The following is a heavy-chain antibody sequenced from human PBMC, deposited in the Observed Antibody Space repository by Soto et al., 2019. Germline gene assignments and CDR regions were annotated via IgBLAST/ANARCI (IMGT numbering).Heavy chain of an antibody. J-gene: IGHJ4*02. Sequence: PSETLSLTCTVSGGSIRDYYWGWIRQSPGKGLEWIGYIYYTGTIKYNPSLKSRVTISVDSSKNQFSLKLDSVTAADTAVYYCARLGGYYQAFDSWGQATLVTIS. CDR2: IYYTGTI. CDR3: ARLGGYYQAFDS. D-gene: IGHD3-22*01. V-gene: IGHV4-59*08. CDR1: GGSIRDYY.